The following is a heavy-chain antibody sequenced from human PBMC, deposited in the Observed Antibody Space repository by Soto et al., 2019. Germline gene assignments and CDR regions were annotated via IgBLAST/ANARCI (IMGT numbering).Heavy chain of an antibody. D-gene: IGHD6-25*01. Sequence: PSEILSLRCAVSGFSISSGHYWGWMRQPPGKGLEWIGSTHHSGRTYYSTSLKSRVTISVDTSKNQVSLKLNSVTAADTALYYCARGLKAAPYKYYFDYWGQGTLVTVSS. CDR3: ARGLKAAPYKYYFDY. J-gene: IGHJ4*02. CDR2: THHSGRT. V-gene: IGHV4-38-2*01. CDR1: GFSISSGHY.